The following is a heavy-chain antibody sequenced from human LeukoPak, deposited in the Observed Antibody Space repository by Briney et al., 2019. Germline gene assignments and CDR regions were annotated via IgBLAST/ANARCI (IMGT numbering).Heavy chain of an antibody. CDR3: ARSGLANAGS. J-gene: IGHJ5*02. CDR2: IKQDGSEK. Sequence: ETLSLTCAVYGGSFSGFYWTWIRQPSGKGLEWVANIKQDGSEKYYVDSVKGRFTISRDNAKNSLYLQMNSLRAEDTAVYYCARSGLANAGSWGQGTLVTVSS. CDR1: GGSFSGFY. D-gene: IGHD1-14*01. V-gene: IGHV3-7*03.